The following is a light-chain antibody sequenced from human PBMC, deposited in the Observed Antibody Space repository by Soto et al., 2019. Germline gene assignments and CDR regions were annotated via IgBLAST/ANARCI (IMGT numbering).Light chain of an antibody. J-gene: IGKJ1*01. CDR1: ESLVHSDGRTY. CDR2: LIS. V-gene: IGKV2-24*01. Sequence: DVVMTQTPLSSPVTLGQPASISCRSSESLVHSDGRTYLSWLQQRPGQPPRLLLYLISNRFSGGPGRFSGNGGGTDFPPEIRRGEAWDVGVYYRGQITNFPWTVRQGTKVEIK. CDR3: GQITNFPWT.